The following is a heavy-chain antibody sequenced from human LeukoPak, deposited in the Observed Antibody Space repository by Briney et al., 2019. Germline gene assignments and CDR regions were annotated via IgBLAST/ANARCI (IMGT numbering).Heavy chain of an antibody. V-gene: IGHV4-39*07. D-gene: IGHD2-15*01. CDR3: AREVVLNGGDAFDI. CDR2: IYYSGST. Sequence: PSQTLSLTCTVSGGSISSGSYYWGWIRQPPGKGLEWIGSIYYSGSTYYNPSLKSRVTISVDTSKNQFSLKLSSVTAADTAVYYCAREVVLNGGDAFDIWGQGTMVTVSS. CDR1: GGSISSGSYY. J-gene: IGHJ3*02.